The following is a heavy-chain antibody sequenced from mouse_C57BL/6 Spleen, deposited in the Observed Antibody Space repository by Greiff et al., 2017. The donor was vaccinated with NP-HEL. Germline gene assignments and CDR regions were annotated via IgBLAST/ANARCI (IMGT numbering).Heavy chain of an antibody. J-gene: IGHJ2*01. D-gene: IGHD2-5*01. Sequence: QVQLQQSGAELVRPGTSVKMSCKASGYTFTNYWIGWAKQRPGHGLEWIGDIYPGGGYTNYNEKFKGKATLTADKSSSTAYMQFSSLTSEDSAIYYCARIHYSNSYYFDYWGQGTTLTVSS. CDR2: IYPGGGYT. CDR3: ARIHYSNSYYFDY. V-gene: IGHV1-63*01. CDR1: GYTFTNYW.